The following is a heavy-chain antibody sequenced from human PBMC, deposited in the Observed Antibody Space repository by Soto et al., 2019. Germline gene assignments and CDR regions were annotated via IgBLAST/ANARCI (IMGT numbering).Heavy chain of an antibody. CDR1: GFTFSSYG. CDR3: ARDWGYYGYIWGSYRYDAFDI. Sequence: LRLSCAASGFTFSSYGMHWVRQAPGKGLEWVAVIWYDGSNKYYADSVKGRFTISRDNSKNTLYLQMNSLRAEDTAVYYCARDWGYYGYIWGSYRYDAFDIWGQGTMVTVSS. D-gene: IGHD3-16*02. J-gene: IGHJ3*02. CDR2: IWYDGSNK. V-gene: IGHV3-33*01.